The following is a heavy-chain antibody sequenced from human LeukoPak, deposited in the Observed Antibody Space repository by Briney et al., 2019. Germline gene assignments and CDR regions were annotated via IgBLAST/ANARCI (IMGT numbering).Heavy chain of an antibody. J-gene: IGHJ4*02. V-gene: IGHV3-23*01. Sequence: GGSLRLSCAASGFTFSSYAMSWVRQAPGKGLEWVSAISGSGGSTYYADSVKGRFTISRDNSKNTLYLQMNSLRAEDTAVYYCAKVMRIHVVGATDYWGQGTLVTVSS. CDR2: ISGSGGST. CDR1: GFTFSSYA. D-gene: IGHD1-26*01. CDR3: AKVMRIHVVGATDY.